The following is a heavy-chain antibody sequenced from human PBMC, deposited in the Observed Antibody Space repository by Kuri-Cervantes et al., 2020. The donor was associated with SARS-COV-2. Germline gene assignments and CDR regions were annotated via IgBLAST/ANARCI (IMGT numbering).Heavy chain of an antibody. J-gene: IGHJ6*02. CDR2: IWYDGSNK. CDR1: GFTLSSYG. CDR3: TTDLIAAASLYYYYGMDV. V-gene: IGHV3-33*08. Sequence: GESLKISCAASGFTLSSYGMHWVRQAPGKGLEWVAVIWYDGSNKYYADSVKGRFTISRDNSKNTLYLQMNSLKTEDTAVYYCTTDLIAAASLYYYYGMDVWGQGTTVTVSS. D-gene: IGHD6-13*01.